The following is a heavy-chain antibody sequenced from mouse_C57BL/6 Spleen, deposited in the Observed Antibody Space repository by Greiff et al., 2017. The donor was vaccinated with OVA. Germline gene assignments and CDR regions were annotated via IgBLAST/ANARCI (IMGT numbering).Heavy chain of an antibody. CDR1: GYTFTSYW. CDR3: TTYDYDYPWFAY. D-gene: IGHD2-4*01. V-gene: IGHV1-55*01. CDR2: IYPGSGST. J-gene: IGHJ3*01. Sequence: QVQLQQPGAELVKPGASVKMSCKASGYTFTSYWITWVKQRPGQGLEWIGDIYPGSGSTNYNEKFKSKATLTVDTSSSTAYLQLSSLTSEDTAVYYCTTYDYDYPWFAYWGQGTLVTVSA.